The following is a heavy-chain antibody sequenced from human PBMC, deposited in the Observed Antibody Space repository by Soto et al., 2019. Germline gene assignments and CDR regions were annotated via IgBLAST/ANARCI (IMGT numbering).Heavy chain of an antibody. V-gene: IGHV4-31*01. CDR1: GGSISSGGYY. D-gene: IGHD4-4*01. CDR2: IYYSGST. CDR3: AREDSNRLSLDY. Sequence: SETLSLTCTVSGGSISSGGYYWSWIRQHPGKGLEWIGYIYYSGSTYXXXXXXXXXXXXVDTAKNQFSLKLSSVTAADTAVYXCAREDSNRLSLDYWGQGTLVTXSS. J-gene: IGHJ4*02.